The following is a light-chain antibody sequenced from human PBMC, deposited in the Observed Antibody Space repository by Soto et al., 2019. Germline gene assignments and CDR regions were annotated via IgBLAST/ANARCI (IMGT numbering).Light chain of an antibody. CDR3: CSYAGSDTWV. V-gene: IGLV2-23*01. Sequence: QSALTQPASVSGSPGQSITISCTGTSSDIGSYKLVSWYQQHPGKAPHLMIYEASKRPSGVSSRFSGSKSGDTASLTISGLQPEDEADYYCCSYAGSDTWVFGGGTKLTVL. J-gene: IGLJ3*02. CDR1: SSDIGSYKL. CDR2: EAS.